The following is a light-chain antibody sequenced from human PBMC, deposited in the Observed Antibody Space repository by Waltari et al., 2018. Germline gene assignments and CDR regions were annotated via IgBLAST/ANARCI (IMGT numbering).Light chain of an antibody. Sequence: QSVLTQPPSASGPPGQRVSIPCSGSYPNLGSNYLYWYPPLPGTAPKLLIYRNDQRPSGVPDRFSGSKYGTTAFLAISELRSEDEAVYYCASWDDSHYVFGGGTKVTVL. CDR3: ASWDDSHYV. J-gene: IGLJ1*01. V-gene: IGLV1-47*01. CDR2: RND. CDR1: YPNLGSNY.